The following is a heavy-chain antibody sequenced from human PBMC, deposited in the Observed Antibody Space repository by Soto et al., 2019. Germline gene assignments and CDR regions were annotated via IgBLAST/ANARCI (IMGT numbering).Heavy chain of an antibody. CDR3: ARGERNWPIFDY. Sequence: PGGSLRLSCAASGCTFSSYGMHWVRQAPGKGLEWVAVIWYDGSNKYYADSVKGRFTISRDDSKNTLYLQMNSLRAEDTAVYYCARGERNWPIFDYWGQGTLVTVSS. D-gene: IGHD1-26*01. V-gene: IGHV3-33*01. CDR2: IWYDGSNK. J-gene: IGHJ4*02. CDR1: GCTFSSYG.